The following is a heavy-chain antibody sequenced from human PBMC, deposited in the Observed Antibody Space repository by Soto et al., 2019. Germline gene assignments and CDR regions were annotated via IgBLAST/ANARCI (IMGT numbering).Heavy chain of an antibody. D-gene: IGHD3-10*02. J-gene: IGHJ4*02. V-gene: IGHV3-30*02. Sequence: PGGSLRLSCAGSGFIFSNYGMHWVRQAPGKGLEWVAFISYDGSDILYADSVKGRFTISRDNSKSTLFLHMNRPRAEDTAVYFCATVRVADSHLDHWGQGSLVTVSS. CDR1: GFIFSNYG. CDR2: ISYDGSDI. CDR3: ATVRVADSHLDH.